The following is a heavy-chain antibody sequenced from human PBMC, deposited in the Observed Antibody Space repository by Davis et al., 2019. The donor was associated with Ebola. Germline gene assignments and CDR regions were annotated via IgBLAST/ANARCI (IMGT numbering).Heavy chain of an antibody. J-gene: IGHJ6*02. CDR2: ITASAGST. CDR1: CFTFSSFA. V-gene: IGHV3-23*01. CDR3: AKAVTTWYGMDV. Sequence: GESLNPPCASPCFTFSSFALSWVRLAPGKGLGWVSTITASAGSTYYADSVKGRFTISRDNSKNTLYLQMNSLRAEDTAVYYCAKAVTTWYGMDVWGQGTTVTVSS. D-gene: IGHD4-17*01.